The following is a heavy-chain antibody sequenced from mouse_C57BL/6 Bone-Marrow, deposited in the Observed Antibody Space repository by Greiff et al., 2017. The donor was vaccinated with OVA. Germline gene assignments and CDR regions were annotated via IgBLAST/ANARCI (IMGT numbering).Heavy chain of an antibody. CDR2: INPNNGGT. J-gene: IGHJ3*01. D-gene: IGHD2-5*01. CDR1: GYTFTDYY. CDR3: ARTGRSYYSNYGAWFAY. V-gene: IGHV1-26*01. Sequence: EVQLQQSGPELVKPGASVKISCKASGYTFTDYYMNWVKQSHGKSLEWIGDINPNNGGTSYNQKFKGKATLTVDKSSSTAYMQLRSLTSEDSAVYYCARTGRSYYSNYGAWFAYWGQGTLVTVSA.